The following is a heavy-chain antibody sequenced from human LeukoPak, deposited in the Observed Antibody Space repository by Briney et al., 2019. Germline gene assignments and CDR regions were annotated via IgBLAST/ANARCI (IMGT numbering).Heavy chain of an antibody. CDR2: INSDGSTT. CDR1: GFTFSSYW. D-gene: IGHD2-15*01. J-gene: IGHJ5*02. Sequence: PGGSLRLSCAASGFTFSSYWMHWVSPAQGKGLVWVSRINSDGSTTTYADSVKGRFTISRDNAKNSLYLQMNSLRAEDTAVYHCARDRYCSGGSCYGWFDPWGQGTLVTVSS. CDR3: ARDRYCSGGSCYGWFDP. V-gene: IGHV3-74*01.